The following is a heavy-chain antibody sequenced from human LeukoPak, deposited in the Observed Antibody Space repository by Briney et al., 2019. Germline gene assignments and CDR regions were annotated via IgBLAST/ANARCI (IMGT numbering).Heavy chain of an antibody. CDR1: GFTVSSNY. CDR2: IYSGGST. J-gene: IGHJ4*02. CDR3: VPNLFDY. V-gene: IGHV3-66*01. Sequence: QPGGSLRLSCAASGFTVSSNYMSWVRQAPGKGLEWVSVIYSGGSTYYADSVKGRFTISRDNAKNMLYLQMDRLRAEDTAVYYCVPNLFDYWGQGALVTVSS.